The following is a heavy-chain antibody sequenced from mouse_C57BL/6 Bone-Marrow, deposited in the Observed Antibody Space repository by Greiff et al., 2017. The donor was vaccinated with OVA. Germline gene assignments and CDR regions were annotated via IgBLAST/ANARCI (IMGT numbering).Heavy chain of an antibody. Sequence: EVQLQQSGPELVKPGASVKISCKASGYTFTDYYMNWVKQSHGKSLEWIGDINPNNGGTSYNQKFKGKATLTVDKSSSTAYMELRSLTSEDSAVYYCARPRRDAWFAYWGQGTLVTVSA. CDR3: ARPRRDAWFAY. J-gene: IGHJ3*01. V-gene: IGHV1-26*01. CDR2: INPNNGGT. CDR1: GYTFTDYY.